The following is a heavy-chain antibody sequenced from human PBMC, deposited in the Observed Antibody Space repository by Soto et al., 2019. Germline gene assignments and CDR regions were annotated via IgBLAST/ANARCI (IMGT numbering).Heavy chain of an antibody. J-gene: IGHJ4*02. Sequence: QVQLVQSGAEVKKPGASVKVSCKASGYIFTNYYIHWVRQAPGQGLEWMAIINPLPTSGSTNYAQKLQGRVPVTRDTSTSTVYMELSSLKSDDTAIYYCARDLAEAAYWGQGTLVNVSS. CDR3: ARDLAEAAY. V-gene: IGHV1-46*01. D-gene: IGHD6-13*01. CDR1: GYIFTNYY. CDR2: INPLPTSGST.